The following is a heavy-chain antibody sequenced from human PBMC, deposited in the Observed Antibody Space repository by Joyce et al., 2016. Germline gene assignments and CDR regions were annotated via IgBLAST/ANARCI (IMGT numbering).Heavy chain of an antibody. D-gene: IGHD2-8*01. CDR2: ISASGGIS. V-gene: IGHV3-48*04. CDR3: ATEKGRTNGRYLRYYNQ. Sequence: EVQLVESGGGLVQSGGSLRLSCVASGFAFSTYSMNWVRQAPGKGLEWVSYISASGGISHYADSVKGRFTISRDNGKNSLYLQMKRLRVEDTAMHFCATEKGRTNGRYLRYYNQWGQGSLVTVSS. J-gene: IGHJ4*02. CDR1: GFAFSTYS.